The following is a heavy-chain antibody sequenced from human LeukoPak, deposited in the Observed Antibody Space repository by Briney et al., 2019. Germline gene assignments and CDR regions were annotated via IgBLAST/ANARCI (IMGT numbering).Heavy chain of an antibody. D-gene: IGHD6-13*01. Sequence: SETLSLTCTVSGGSISSRSYSWGWIRQPPGKGLEWIGSMYYTGNTNYNPSLKSRVTLSVDTSKNQFSLKLSSVTAADTAVYYCARGPVAAAGRQGWFDPWGQGTLVTVSS. CDR3: ARGPVAAAGRQGWFDP. CDR1: GGSISSRSYS. CDR2: MYYTGNT. V-gene: IGHV4-39*07. J-gene: IGHJ5*02.